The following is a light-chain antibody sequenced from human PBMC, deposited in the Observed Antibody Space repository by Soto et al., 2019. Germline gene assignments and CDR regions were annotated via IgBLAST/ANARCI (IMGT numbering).Light chain of an antibody. V-gene: IGLV2-8*01. Sequence: QSVLTQPPSASGSPGQSVTISCTGTSSDVGGYDYVSWYQQHPGKAPKLMIYEVTIRPSGVSDRFSGSKSGNTASLTVSELQAEDEADYYCGSWDSSLSAYVFGTGTKGTAL. CDR1: SSDVGGYDY. CDR3: GSWDSSLSAYV. J-gene: IGLJ1*01. CDR2: EVT.